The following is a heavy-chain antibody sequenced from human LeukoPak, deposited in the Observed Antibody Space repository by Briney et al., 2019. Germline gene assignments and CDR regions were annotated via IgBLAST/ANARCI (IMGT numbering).Heavy chain of an antibody. D-gene: IGHD3-22*01. CDR1: GYTLTELS. J-gene: IGHJ4*02. CDR3: ATARQYYYDSSGHPYFDY. Sequence: ASVKVSCTASGYTLTELSMHWVRQAPGKGLEWMGGFDPEDGETIYAQKFQGRVTMTEDTSTDTAYMELSSLRSEDTAVYYCATARQYYYDSSGHPYFDYWGQGTLVTVSS. CDR2: FDPEDGET. V-gene: IGHV1-24*01.